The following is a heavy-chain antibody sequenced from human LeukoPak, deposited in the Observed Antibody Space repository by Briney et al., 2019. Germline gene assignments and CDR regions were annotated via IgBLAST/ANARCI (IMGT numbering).Heavy chain of an antibody. V-gene: IGHV3-23*01. CDR1: GFTFSSYG. D-gene: IGHD3-22*01. J-gene: IGHJ4*02. Sequence: GGSLRLSCAASGFTFSSYGMSWVRQAPGKGLEWVSAISSRGAITSYADSVKGRFTISRDNSKNTLYLQMNSLRAEDTAVYYCAKDADFNYDSSGYYRDSSFDYWGQGTLVTVSS. CDR2: ISSRGAIT. CDR3: AKDADFNYDSSGYYRDSSFDY.